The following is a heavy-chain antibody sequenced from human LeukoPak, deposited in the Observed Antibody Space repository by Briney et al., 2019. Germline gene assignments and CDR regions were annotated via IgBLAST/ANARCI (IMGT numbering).Heavy chain of an antibody. D-gene: IGHD4-17*01. Sequence: GESLRISCKGSGYSFTSYWISWVRQMPGKGLEWMGRIDPSDSYTNYSPSFQGHVTISADKSISTAYLQWSSLKASDTAMYYCARHPHDYGDYEDWFDPWGQGTLVTVSS. CDR1: GYSFTSYW. J-gene: IGHJ5*02. V-gene: IGHV5-10-1*01. CDR2: IDPSDSYT. CDR3: ARHPHDYGDYEDWFDP.